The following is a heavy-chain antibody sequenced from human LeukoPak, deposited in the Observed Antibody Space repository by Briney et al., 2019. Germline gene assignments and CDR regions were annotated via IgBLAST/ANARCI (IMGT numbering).Heavy chain of an antibody. J-gene: IGHJ5*02. CDR3: ARVWSGYSLGSWFDP. V-gene: IGHV1-69*05. Sequence: SVKVSCKASGGTFSSYAISWVRQAPGQGLEWMRRIIPIFGTVNYAQKFQGRVTITTDESTSTAYMELSSLRSEDTAVYYCARVWSGYSLGSWFDPWGQGTLVTVSS. D-gene: IGHD3-3*01. CDR1: GGTFSSYA. CDR2: IIPIFGTV.